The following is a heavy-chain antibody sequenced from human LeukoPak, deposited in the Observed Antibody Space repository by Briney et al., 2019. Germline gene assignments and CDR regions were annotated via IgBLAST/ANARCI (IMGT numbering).Heavy chain of an antibody. Sequence: GGFLRLSCAASGNYWMHWVRQAPGKGLVWVSHINSDGSWTSYADSVKGRFTISKDNAKNTVYLQMNSLRAEDTAVYYCVSFYETYWGRGTLVTVSS. CDR1: GNYW. J-gene: IGHJ4*02. CDR3: VSFYETY. D-gene: IGHD2/OR15-2a*01. V-gene: IGHV3-74*01. CDR2: INSDGSWT.